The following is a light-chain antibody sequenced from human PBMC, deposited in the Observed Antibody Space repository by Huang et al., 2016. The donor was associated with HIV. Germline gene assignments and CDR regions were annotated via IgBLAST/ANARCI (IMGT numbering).Light chain of an antibody. V-gene: IGKV3-15*01. CDR2: GAS. J-gene: IGKJ1*01. CDR1: QSVGSN. CDR3: QQYNRWPLWT. Sequence: EIVMTQSPATLSVSPGERTTLSCRASQSVGSNLAWYRQKPGQAPRLLVYGASTRATGVTGRFSGSGSGTEFTLTISSWQSEDFAVYYCQQYNRWPLWTFGQGTKVEVK.